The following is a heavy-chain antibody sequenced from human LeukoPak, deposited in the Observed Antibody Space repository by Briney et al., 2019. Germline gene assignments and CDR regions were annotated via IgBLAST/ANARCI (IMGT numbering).Heavy chain of an antibody. CDR1: GFTFDDYT. J-gene: IGHJ4*02. V-gene: IGHV3-43*01. D-gene: IGHD3-10*01. CDR3: AREDSYYYGSGSYPFDY. Sequence: GGSLRLSCAASGFTFDDYTMHWVRQAPGKGLEWVSLISWDGGSTYYADSVKGRFTISRDNSKNSLYLQMNSLRAEDTAVYYCAREDSYYYGSGSYPFDYWGQGTLVTVSS. CDR2: ISWDGGST.